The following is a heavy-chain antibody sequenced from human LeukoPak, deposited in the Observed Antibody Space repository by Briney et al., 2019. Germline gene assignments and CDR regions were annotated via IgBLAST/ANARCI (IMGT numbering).Heavy chain of an antibody. CDR3: ANHLACGSTSCPPFDD. CDR2: ISDNSYWI. D-gene: IGHD2-2*01. J-gene: IGHJ4*02. Sequence: PGGSLRLSCAASGFTFSTYSMSWVRQAPGKGLEWVSSISDNSYWIYYADSVEGRFIISRDNAKNSLCLQMNSLRAEDTAIYYCANHLACGSTSCPPFDDWGQGTLVIVSS. V-gene: IGHV3-21*01. CDR1: GFTFSTYS.